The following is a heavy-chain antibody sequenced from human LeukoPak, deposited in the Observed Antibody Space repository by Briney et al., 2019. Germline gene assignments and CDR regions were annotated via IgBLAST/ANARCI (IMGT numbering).Heavy chain of an antibody. V-gene: IGHV3-30-3*01. Sequence: PGRSLRLSCAASGFTFSSYAMHWVRQAPGKGPEWVAVISYDGSNKYYADSVKGRFTISRDNSKNTLYLQMNSLRAEDTAVYYCARPYCGGDCYTPYYGMDVWGQGTTVTVSS. J-gene: IGHJ6*02. D-gene: IGHD2-21*02. CDR2: ISYDGSNK. CDR3: ARPYCGGDCYTPYYGMDV. CDR1: GFTFSSYA.